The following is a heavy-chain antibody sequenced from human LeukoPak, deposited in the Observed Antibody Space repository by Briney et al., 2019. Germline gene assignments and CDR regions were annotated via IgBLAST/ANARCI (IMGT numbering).Heavy chain of an antibody. CDR3: AKSRSAYPRVDGFDM. CDR2: ISGSGGTT. J-gene: IGHJ3*02. CDR1: GFTFSTYA. D-gene: IGHD3-3*01. Sequence: PGGSLRLSCAASGFTFSTYAMSWVRQAPGKGLEWVSAISGSGGTTYNADSVKGRFTISRDNSKSTLYLQMNSLRAEDTALYYCAKSRSAYPRVDGFDMWGQGTMVTASS. V-gene: IGHV3-23*01.